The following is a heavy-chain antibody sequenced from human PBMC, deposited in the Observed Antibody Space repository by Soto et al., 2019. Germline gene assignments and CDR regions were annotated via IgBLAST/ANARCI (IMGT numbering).Heavy chain of an antibody. CDR3: AAGLDHNKFGY. CDR1: GGSISPSY. CDR2: IYYTGNT. D-gene: IGHD3-10*01. V-gene: IGHV4-59*01. Sequence: QVRLQESGPGLVKPSETLSLTCTVSGGSISPSYWNWVRQPPGKSPEWIECIYYTGNTHYNPSLNCRIPLSRDTSKTHFSLELTSVTAADTAMYSCAAGLDHNKFGYWGQGTLVTVSS. J-gene: IGHJ4*02.